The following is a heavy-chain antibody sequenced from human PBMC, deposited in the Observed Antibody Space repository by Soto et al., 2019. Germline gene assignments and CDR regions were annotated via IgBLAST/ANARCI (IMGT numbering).Heavy chain of an antibody. CDR1: GFTFSSYA. J-gene: IGHJ4*02. V-gene: IGHV3-23*01. CDR3: AKLSIRSLNGLDY. CDR2: ISGSGGST. D-gene: IGHD3-16*02. Sequence: VGSHRLSCSASGFTFSSYAMSWVRQAPGKGLEWVSAISGSGGSTYYADSVKGRFTISRDNSKNTLYLQMNSLRAEDTAVYYYAKLSIRSLNGLDYWGQGTLVTVSS.